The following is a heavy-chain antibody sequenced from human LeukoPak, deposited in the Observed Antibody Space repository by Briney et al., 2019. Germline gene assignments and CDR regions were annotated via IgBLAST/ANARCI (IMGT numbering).Heavy chain of an antibody. CDR2: ITASSTAI. D-gene: IGHD3-9*01. J-gene: IGHJ4*02. CDR3: ARTYYDILTGYNPYFDY. Sequence: PGGSLRLSCAASGFIFNTYTMICLRQARGGGLEWVSSITASSTAIYTADSVKGRFTINRDNAKNILYLQMNSQRAEDTAVYYCARTYYDILTGYNPYFDYWGQGILVTVSS. V-gene: IGHV3-21*01. CDR1: GFIFNTYT.